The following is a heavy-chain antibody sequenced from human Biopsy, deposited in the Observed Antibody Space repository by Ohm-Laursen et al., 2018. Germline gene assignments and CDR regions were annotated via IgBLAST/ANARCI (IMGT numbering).Heavy chain of an antibody. CDR1: VSSVSHDYF. J-gene: IGHJ4*02. V-gene: IGHV4-38-2*01. Sequence: GTLSLTCSVSVSSVSHDYFLTWIRHPPGKGLEWIGSIYHGSGTSYNPSVETRVAIPLDKAKNEFSLRIDSVTAADTAVYYCASRSLFFRYFASWGQGTPVTVSS. CDR2: IYHGSGT. CDR3: ASRSLFFRYFAS. D-gene: IGHD3-9*01.